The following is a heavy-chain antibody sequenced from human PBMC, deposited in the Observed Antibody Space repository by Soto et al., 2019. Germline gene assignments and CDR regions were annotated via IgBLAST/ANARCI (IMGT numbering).Heavy chain of an antibody. CDR1: GGSISSGGYS. Sequence: SETLSLTCAVSGGSISSGGYSWSWIRQPPGKGLEWIGYIYHSGSTYYNPSLKSRVTISVDRSKNQFYLKLSSVTAADTAVYYCARRYSSSFDYWGQGTLVTVSS. V-gene: IGHV4-30-2*01. J-gene: IGHJ4*02. CDR2: IYHSGST. D-gene: IGHD6-13*01. CDR3: ARRYSSSFDY.